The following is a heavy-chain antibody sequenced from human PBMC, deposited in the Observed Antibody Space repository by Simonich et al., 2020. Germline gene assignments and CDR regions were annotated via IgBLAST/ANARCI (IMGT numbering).Heavy chain of an antibody. V-gene: IGHV3-30*07. CDR3: ARDRNWGWFDP. D-gene: IGHD7-27*01. CDR1: GFTFSSYA. J-gene: IGHJ5*02. Sequence: QVQLVESGGGVVQPGRSLRLSCAASGFTFSSYAMHWVRQAPGKGIEWGEVISYDGSNKYYADSVKGRFTISRDNSKNTLYLQMNSLRAEDTAVYYCARDRNWGWFDPWGQGTLVTVSS. CDR2: ISYDGSNK.